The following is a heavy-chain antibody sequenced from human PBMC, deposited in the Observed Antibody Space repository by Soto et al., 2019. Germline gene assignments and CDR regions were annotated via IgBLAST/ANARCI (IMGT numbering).Heavy chain of an antibody. CDR1: GFTFSNAW. J-gene: IGHJ6*03. D-gene: IGHD4-17*01. V-gene: IGHV3-15*01. CDR2: IKSKTDGGTT. CDR3: TTDGPHDYGDYKRYYYYYYYMDV. Sequence: GGSLRLSCAASGFTFSNAWMSWVRQAPGKGLEWVGRIKSKTDGGTTDYAAPVKGRFTSSRDDSKNTLYLQMNSLKTEDTAVYYCTTDGPHDYGDYKRYYYYYYYMDVWGKGTTVTVSS.